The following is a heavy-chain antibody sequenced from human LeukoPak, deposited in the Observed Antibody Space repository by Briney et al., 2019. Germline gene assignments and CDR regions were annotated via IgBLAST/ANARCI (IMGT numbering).Heavy chain of an antibody. V-gene: IGHV4-4*09. D-gene: IGHD3-22*01. CDR1: AASISNYY. Sequence: PSETLSLTCAVSAASISNYYWSWIRQAPGKGLEWIGYISTSGSANYNPSLKSRVSISLDTSKNRFSLNLNFVTAADTAVYYCASPRSGYRYTFDYWGQGALVTVSS. J-gene: IGHJ4*02. CDR3: ASPRSGYRYTFDY. CDR2: ISTSGSA.